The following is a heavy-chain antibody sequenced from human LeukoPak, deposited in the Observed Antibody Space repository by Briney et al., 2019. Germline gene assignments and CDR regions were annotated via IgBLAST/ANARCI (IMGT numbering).Heavy chain of an antibody. CDR1: GFTFSSYV. J-gene: IGHJ4*02. CDR2: ISGSGGST. V-gene: IGHV3-23*01. Sequence: GGSLRLSCAASGFTFSSYVMSWVRQAPGKGLEWVSAISGSGGSTYYADSVKGRFTISRDNSKNTLYLQMNSLRAEDTAVYYCAKDIAQGYTYGSIEQDFWGQGTLVTVSS. CDR3: AKDIAQGYTYGSIEQDF. D-gene: IGHD5-18*01.